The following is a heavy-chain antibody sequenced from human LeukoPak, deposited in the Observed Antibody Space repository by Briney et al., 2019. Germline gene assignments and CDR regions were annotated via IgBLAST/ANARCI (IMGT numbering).Heavy chain of an antibody. V-gene: IGHV3-21*01. J-gene: IGHJ3*02. D-gene: IGHD1-26*01. CDR1: GFTFSSYS. Sequence: GGSLRLSRAASGFTFSSYSMNWVRQAPGKGLEWVSSISSSSSYIYYADSVKGRFTISRDSAKNSLYLQMNSLRAEDTAVYYCARDWDGGSYYEAFDIWGQGTMVTVSS. CDR3: ARDWDGGSYYEAFDI. CDR2: ISSSSSYI.